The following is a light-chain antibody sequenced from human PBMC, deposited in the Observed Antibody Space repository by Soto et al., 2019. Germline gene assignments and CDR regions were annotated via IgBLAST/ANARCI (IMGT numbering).Light chain of an antibody. J-gene: IGKJ1*01. CDR3: QQNNRYPWT. V-gene: IGKV1-5*03. CDR1: QNINNC. Sequence: DIQMTQSPSTLPASVGDRVTITCRASQNINNCLAWYQKKPGKGPSLLIYKASNLESGVSSRFSGSGSGTEFTLTISSLQPDDIGTYYCQQNNRYPWTFGQGTKVEIK. CDR2: KAS.